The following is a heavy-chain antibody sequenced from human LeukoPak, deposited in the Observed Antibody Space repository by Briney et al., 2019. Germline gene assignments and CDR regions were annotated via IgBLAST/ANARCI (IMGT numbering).Heavy chain of an antibody. CDR3: AIRSMVRGVSAFDP. D-gene: IGHD3-10*01. J-gene: IGHJ5*02. CDR1: GFTFGSYA. CDR2: ISGSGGST. V-gene: IGHV3-23*01. Sequence: GGSLRLSCAASGFTFGSYAMSWVRQAPGKGLGWVSAISGSGGSTYYADSVKGRFTISRDNSKNTLYLQMNSLRAEDTAVYYCAIRSMVRGVSAFDPWGQGTLVTVSS.